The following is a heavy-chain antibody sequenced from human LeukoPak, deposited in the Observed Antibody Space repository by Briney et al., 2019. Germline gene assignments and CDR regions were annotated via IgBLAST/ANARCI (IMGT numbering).Heavy chain of an antibody. D-gene: IGHD1-26*01. J-gene: IGHJ4*02. Sequence: PSETLSLTCAVYGGSFSGYYWSWIRQHPGKGLEWIGYIYYSGSTYYNPSLKSRVTISVDTSKNQFSLKLSSVTAADTAVYYCARYKYSGSYFYWGQGTLVTVSS. V-gene: IGHV4-31*11. CDR1: GGSFSGYY. CDR2: IYYSGST. CDR3: ARYKYSGSYFY.